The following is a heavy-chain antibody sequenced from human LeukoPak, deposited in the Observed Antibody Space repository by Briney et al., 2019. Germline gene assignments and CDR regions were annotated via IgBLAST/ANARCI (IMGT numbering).Heavy chain of an antibody. CDR1: GYTFTGYY. D-gene: IGHD3-16*01. CDR3: ATQRGSYLWGTDFDY. CDR2: INPNGGDT. V-gene: IGHV1-2*02. J-gene: IGHJ4*02. Sequence: GASVKVSCKASGYTFTGYYMHWVRQAAGQGLKWMEWINPNGGDTKYAQKFQGRVTMTRDTSISTAYMELSRLRSDDTAVYYCATQRGSYLWGTDFDYWGEGTLVTVSS.